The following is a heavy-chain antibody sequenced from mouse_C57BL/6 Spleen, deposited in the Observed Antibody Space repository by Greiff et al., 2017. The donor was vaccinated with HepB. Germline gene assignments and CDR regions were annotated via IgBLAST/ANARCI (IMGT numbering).Heavy chain of an antibody. CDR3: AIRGGYLYAMDY. CDR2: INPSTGGT. J-gene: IGHJ4*01. CDR1: GYSFTGYY. Sequence: EVQLQQSGPELVKPGASVKISCKASGYSFTGYYMHWVKQSSEKSLEWIGEINPSTGGTSYNQKFKGKATLTVDKSSSTAYMQLKSLTSEDSAVYYCAIRGGYLYAMDYWGQGTSVTVSS. D-gene: IGHD2-2*01. V-gene: IGHV1-43*01.